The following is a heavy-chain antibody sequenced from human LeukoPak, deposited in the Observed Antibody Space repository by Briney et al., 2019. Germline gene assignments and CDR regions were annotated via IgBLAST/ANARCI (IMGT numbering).Heavy chain of an antibody. CDR1: GFTFNNYG. CDR2: IRYDAANK. V-gene: IGHV3-30*02. D-gene: IGHD2-15*01. J-gene: IGHJ3*01. Sequence: GGSLRLSCAASGFTFNNYGMAWVRQSPGKGLEWLSFIRYDAANKFYAESVKGRFSISRDNSKNTLFLHMDRLKPDDTAVYYCAKLRSGSYVIFDAFDLWGQGTMVTVSP. CDR3: AKLRSGSYVIFDAFDL.